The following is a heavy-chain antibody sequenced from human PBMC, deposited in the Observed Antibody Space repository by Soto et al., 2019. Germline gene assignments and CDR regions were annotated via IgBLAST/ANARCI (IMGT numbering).Heavy chain of an antibody. D-gene: IGHD3-10*01. CDR2: IYYSGST. CDR3: ARPYYGSGSYHKYNWFDP. V-gene: IGHV4-31*03. CDR1: GGSISSGGYY. Sequence: QVQLQESGPGLVKPSQTLSLTCTVSGGSISSGGYYWSWIRQHPGKGLEWIGYIYYSGSTYYNPSLKSRVTLAVDXXKXQXXLKLSSVTAADTAVYYCARPYYGSGSYHKYNWFDPWGQGTLVTVSS. J-gene: IGHJ5*02.